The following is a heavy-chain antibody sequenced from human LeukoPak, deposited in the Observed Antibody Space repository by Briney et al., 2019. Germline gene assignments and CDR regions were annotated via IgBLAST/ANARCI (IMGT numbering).Heavy chain of an antibody. J-gene: IGHJ6*03. Sequence: GGSLRLSCAASGFTVSSNFMSWVRQAPGKGLEWVAVISYDGSNKYYTDAVKGRFTISRDNSKNTLYLQMNSLRAEDTAVYYCARGRGYYGSGNYVRYYYWYMDVWGKGTTVTISS. D-gene: IGHD3-10*01. CDR1: GFTVSSNF. V-gene: IGHV3-30*03. CDR2: ISYDGSNK. CDR3: ARGRGYYGSGNYVRYYYWYMDV.